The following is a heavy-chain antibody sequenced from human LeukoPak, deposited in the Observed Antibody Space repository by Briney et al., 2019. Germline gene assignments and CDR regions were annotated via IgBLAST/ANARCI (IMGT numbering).Heavy chain of an antibody. CDR3: ARGSMTTVTKIDY. CDR1: GFTVSSNY. Sequence: GGSLRLSCAASGFTVSSNYMSWVRQALGKGLEWVSIIFSGGSTYYADSVKGRFTISRDNSKNTLYLRMNSLRAEDTAVYYCARGSMTTVTKIDYWGQGTLVTVSS. V-gene: IGHV3-53*01. D-gene: IGHD4-17*01. CDR2: IFSGGST. J-gene: IGHJ4*02.